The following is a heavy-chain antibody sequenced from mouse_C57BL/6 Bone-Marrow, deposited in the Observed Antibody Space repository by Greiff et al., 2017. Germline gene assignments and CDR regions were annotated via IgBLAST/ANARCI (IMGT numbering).Heavy chain of an antibody. Sequence: EVKLMEPGGGLVQPGESLKLSCESYEYEFPSHDMSWVRKTPEKRLELVAAINSDGGSTNYPDTMERLFIISVDNTTKTLYLQMSSLKSEDTAVYYCARNATIVTTKDYWGQGTTLTVSS. J-gene: IGHJ2*01. CDR1: EYEFPSHD. D-gene: IGHD2-12*01. V-gene: IGHV5-2*01. CDR3: ARNATIVTTKDY. CDR2: INSDGGST.